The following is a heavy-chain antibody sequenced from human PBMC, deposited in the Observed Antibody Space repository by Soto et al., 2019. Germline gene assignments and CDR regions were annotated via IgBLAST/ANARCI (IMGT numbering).Heavy chain of an antibody. CDR3: ASGYGRNFDY. CDR2: INHSGST. CDR1: GGSFSGYY. V-gene: IGHV4-34*01. D-gene: IGHD3-10*01. Sequence: QVQLQQWGAGLLKPSETLSLTCAVYGGSFSGYYWSWIRQPPGKGLEWIGEINHSGSTNYNPSLKTPVPLSLDTSKNQFSLKLSSVTAADTAVYYSASGYGRNFDYWGQGTLVTVSS. J-gene: IGHJ4*02.